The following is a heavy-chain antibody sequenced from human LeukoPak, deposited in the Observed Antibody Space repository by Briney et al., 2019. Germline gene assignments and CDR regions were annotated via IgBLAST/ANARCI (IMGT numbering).Heavy chain of an antibody. Sequence: GGSLRLSCAASGFTFNIYASTWVRQTPGKGLECVSAISGDGVSPYYADSVRGRFTISRDNSKNTLYLQMNSLRVEDTAVYFCARGPGAFPYFFDCWGQGTLVTVSS. D-gene: IGHD4/OR15-4a*01. CDR3: ARGPGAFPYFFDC. CDR1: GFTFNIYA. V-gene: IGHV3-23*01. CDR2: ISGDGVSP. J-gene: IGHJ4*02.